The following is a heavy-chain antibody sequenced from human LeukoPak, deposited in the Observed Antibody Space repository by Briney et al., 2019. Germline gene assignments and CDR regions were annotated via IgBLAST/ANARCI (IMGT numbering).Heavy chain of an antibody. D-gene: IGHD2-15*01. CDR2: IYYSGST. CDR3: ARDGSTIGQPTDY. J-gene: IGHJ4*02. Sequence: PSETLSLTCTVSGGSISSGISYWSWIRQHPGKGLGWIGYIYYSGSTYYNPSLKSRVTISVDTSKNQFSLKLSSVTAADTAVYYCARDGSTIGQPTDYWGQGTLVTVSS. CDR1: GGSISSGISY. V-gene: IGHV4-31*03.